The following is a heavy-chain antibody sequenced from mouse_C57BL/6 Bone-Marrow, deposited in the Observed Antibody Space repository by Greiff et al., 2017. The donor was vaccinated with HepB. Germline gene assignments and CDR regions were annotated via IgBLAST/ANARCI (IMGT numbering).Heavy chain of an antibody. CDR1: GYTFTSYG. CDR2: IYPRSGNT. Sequence: VKLMESGAELARPGASVKLSCKASGYTFTSYGISWVKQRTGQGLEWIGEIYPRSGNTYYNEKFKGKATLTADKSSSTAYMELRSLTSEDSAVYFCARVPPNYYGRSYYAMDYWGQGTSVTVSS. D-gene: IGHD1-1*01. J-gene: IGHJ4*01. CDR3: ARVPPNYYGRSYYAMDY. V-gene: IGHV1-81*01.